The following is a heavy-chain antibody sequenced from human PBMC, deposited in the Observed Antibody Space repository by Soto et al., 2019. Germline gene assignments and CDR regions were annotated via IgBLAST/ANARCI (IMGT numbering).Heavy chain of an antibody. Sequence: QVQLVQSGAEVKKPGASVKVSCKASGYTFTSYAMHWVRQAPGQRLEWMGWINAGNGNTKYSQKFQGRVTITRDTSASTAYMELSSLRSEDTAVYYCARDLNYDFWSGYYNARFDYWGQGTLVTVSS. V-gene: IGHV1-3*01. J-gene: IGHJ4*02. CDR1: GYTFTSYA. CDR2: INAGNGNT. CDR3: ARDLNYDFWSGYYNARFDY. D-gene: IGHD3-3*01.